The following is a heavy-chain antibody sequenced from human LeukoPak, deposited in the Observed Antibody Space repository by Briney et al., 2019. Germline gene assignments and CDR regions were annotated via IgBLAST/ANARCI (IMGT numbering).Heavy chain of an antibody. CDR1: GGSISSYY. V-gene: IGHV4-4*07. J-gene: IGHJ5*02. CDR2: IYISGST. Sequence: SETLSLTCTVSGGSISSYYWSWIRQPAGKGLEWIGRIYISGSTNYNPSLKGRVTMSVDTSKKQFSLKLTSVTAADTAVYYCARAGLELRRVWFDPWGQGTLVTVSS. D-gene: IGHD1-7*01. CDR3: ARAGLELRRVWFDP.